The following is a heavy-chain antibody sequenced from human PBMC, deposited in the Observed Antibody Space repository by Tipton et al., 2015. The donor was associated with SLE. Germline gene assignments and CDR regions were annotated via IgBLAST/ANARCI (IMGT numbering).Heavy chain of an antibody. V-gene: IGHV4-39*07. J-gene: IGHJ6*03. CDR2: IYNSGNT. Sequence: GLVKPSETLSLTCTVSGASISSTSYYWGWIRQAPGKGLEWIGSIYNSGNTYYNASLKSRVTISVDTSKNQFSLRLSSVSAADTAAYYCARGGDIVATRGWYYMDVWGKGTTVTVSS. D-gene: IGHD5-12*01. CDR1: GASISSTSYY. CDR3: ARGGDIVATRGWYYMDV.